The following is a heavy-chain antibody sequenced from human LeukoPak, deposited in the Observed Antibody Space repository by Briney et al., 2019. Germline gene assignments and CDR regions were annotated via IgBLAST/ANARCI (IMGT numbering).Heavy chain of an antibody. CDR1: GGSFSGYY. J-gene: IGHJ6*03. V-gene: IGHV4-34*01. CDR2: INHSGST. CDR3: ARAVITNYYYYYYMDV. Sequence: SETLSLTCAVYGGSFSGYYWSWIRQPPGKGLEWIGEINHSGSTNYNPSLKSRVTISVGTSKNQFSLKLSSVTAADTAVYYCARAVITNYYYYYYMDVWGKGTTVTVSS. D-gene: IGHD4-11*01.